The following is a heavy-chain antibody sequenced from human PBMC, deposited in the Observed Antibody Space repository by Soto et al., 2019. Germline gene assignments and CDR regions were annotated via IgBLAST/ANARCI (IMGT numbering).Heavy chain of an antibody. CDR2: ISAYNGDT. CDR1: GYTFSNHD. V-gene: IGHV1-18*01. Sequence: ASVKVSCKTSGYTFSNHDLSWVRQAPGQGLEWMGLISAYNGDTKYTQKIQGRVTMTTDTSTTTAYLELRSLRSDDTAVYYSARGVDTSGYSGGDAFDIWGQGTMVTVSS. CDR3: ARGVDTSGYSGGDAFDI. J-gene: IGHJ3*02. D-gene: IGHD3-22*01.